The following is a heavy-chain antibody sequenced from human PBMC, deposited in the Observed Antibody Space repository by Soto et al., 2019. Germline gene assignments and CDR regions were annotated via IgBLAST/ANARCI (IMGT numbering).Heavy chain of an antibody. CDR1: GYTFTSYG. CDR2: ISAYNGNT. D-gene: IGHD2-15*01. V-gene: IGHV1-18*01. CDR3: ARDVYVSGWVGCGGSCYGTNNWFDP. J-gene: IGHJ5*02. Sequence: GASVKVSCKASGYTFTSYGISWVRQAPGQGLEWMGWISAYNGNTNYAQKLQGRVTMTTDTSTSTAYMELRSLRSDDTAVYYCARDVYVSGWVGCGGSCYGTNNWFDPWGQGTLVTVSS.